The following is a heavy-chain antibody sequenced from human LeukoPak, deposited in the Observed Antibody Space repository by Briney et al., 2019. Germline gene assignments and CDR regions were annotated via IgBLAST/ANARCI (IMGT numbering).Heavy chain of an antibody. J-gene: IGHJ4*02. CDR1: GYSFINNG. CDR2: ISPYNGNT. Sequence: ASVKVSCKPSGYSFINNGINWVRQAPGQGREWMGWISPYNGNTNFAQKLQGRVTLTTDTSTSTAYLELRSLRSDDTAVYYCTRGTVTTYYFDCWGQGTLVTVSS. D-gene: IGHD4-17*01. CDR3: TRGTVTTYYFDC. V-gene: IGHV1-18*01.